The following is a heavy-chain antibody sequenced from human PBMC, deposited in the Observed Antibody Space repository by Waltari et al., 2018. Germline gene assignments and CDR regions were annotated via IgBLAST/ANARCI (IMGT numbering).Heavy chain of an antibody. CDR3: ARRGVAARRPYYYYYMDV. CDR1: GYSLSSGYY. CDR2: IYHSGST. J-gene: IGHJ6*03. V-gene: IGHV4-38-2*01. D-gene: IGHD6-6*01. Sequence: QVQLQESGPGLVTPSETLSLTCAVSGYSLSSGYYWGWIRQPPGKGLEWIGSIYHSGSTYYNPSLKSRVTISVDTSKNQFSLKLSSVTAADTAVYYCARRGVAARRPYYYYYMDVWGKGTTVTVSS.